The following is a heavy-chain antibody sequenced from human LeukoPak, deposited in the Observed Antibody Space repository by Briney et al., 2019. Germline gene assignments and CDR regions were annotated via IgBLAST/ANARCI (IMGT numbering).Heavy chain of an antibody. CDR1: GFTFSNSW. Sequence: GGSLRLSCADSGFTFSNSWMAWVRQAPGKGLEWVSVIFSGGTTYYADSVKGRFTISRDNSKNTLYLQMNSLRAEDTAVYYCARDLSPVVRASPMGYWGQGTPVTVSS. D-gene: IGHD3-10*01. CDR2: IFSGGTT. J-gene: IGHJ4*02. CDR3: ARDLSPVVRASPMGY. V-gene: IGHV3-66*02.